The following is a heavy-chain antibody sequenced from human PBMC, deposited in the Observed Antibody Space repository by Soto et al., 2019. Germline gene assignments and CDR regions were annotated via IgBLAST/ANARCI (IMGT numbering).Heavy chain of an antibody. J-gene: IGHJ3*02. Sequence: QLQLVESGGGLVKPGGSMRLSCAASEFTFSDYYMSWIRQAPGKGLEWVSYISSSGSTIYYADSVKGRFTISRDNAKNSLYLQMNSLRAEDTAVYYCARDQKRWLQFSDAFDIWGQGTMVTVSS. CDR3: ARDQKRWLQFSDAFDI. V-gene: IGHV3-11*01. D-gene: IGHD5-12*01. CDR2: ISSSGSTI. CDR1: EFTFSDYY.